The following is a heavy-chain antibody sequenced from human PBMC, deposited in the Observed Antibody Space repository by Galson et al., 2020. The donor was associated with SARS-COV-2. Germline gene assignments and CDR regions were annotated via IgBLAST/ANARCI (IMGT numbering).Heavy chain of an antibody. D-gene: IGHD2-2*01. V-gene: IGHV4-31*03. CDR3: ARVGGRYCSSTSCSFDY. Sequence: SKTLSLTCTVPGGSISSSGYYWSCIRQHPGKGLEWIGYIYYSESTYYNPSLKSRVTISVDTSKNQFSLKLSSVTAADTAVYYCARVGGRYCSSTSCSFDYWGQGTLVTVSS. J-gene: IGHJ4*02. CDR1: GGSISSSGYY. CDR2: IYYSEST.